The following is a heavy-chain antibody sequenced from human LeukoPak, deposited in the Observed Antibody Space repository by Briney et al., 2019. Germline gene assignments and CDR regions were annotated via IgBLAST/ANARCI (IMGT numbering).Heavy chain of an antibody. D-gene: IGHD6-19*01. CDR1: GFAFSSYA. CDR3: ARDSSPIAVAGVFDY. CDR2: ILYDGSNK. V-gene: IGHV3-30-3*01. J-gene: IGHJ4*02. Sequence: GGSLRLSCAASGFAFSSYAMPWVRQAPGKGLEWVAVILYDGSNKYYADSVKGRFTISRDNSKNTLYLQMNSLRAEDTAVYYCARDSSPIAVAGVFDYWGQGTLVTVSS.